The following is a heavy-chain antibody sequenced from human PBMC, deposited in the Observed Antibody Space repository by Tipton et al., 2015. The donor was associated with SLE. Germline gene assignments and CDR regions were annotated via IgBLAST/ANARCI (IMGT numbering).Heavy chain of an antibody. D-gene: IGHD5-18*01. CDR3: ARGPDSLPESLFDY. Sequence: TLSLTCAVYGGSLSDYYWSWIRQPPGKGLEWIGEINENGRATYNPSLKSRVTISADTSTNQFSLKMRSVTAADRAVYYCARGPDSLPESLFDYWGQGTLVTVSS. J-gene: IGHJ4*02. CDR1: GGSLSDYY. CDR2: INENGRA. V-gene: IGHV4-34*01.